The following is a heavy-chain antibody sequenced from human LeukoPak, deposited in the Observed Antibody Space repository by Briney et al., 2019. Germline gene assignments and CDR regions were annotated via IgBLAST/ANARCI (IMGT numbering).Heavy chain of an antibody. CDR3: ARDPSGSYYGYYYYGMDV. CDR1: GFTFSSYS. J-gene: IGHJ6*02. CDR2: ISSSSSTI. D-gene: IGHD1-26*01. V-gene: IGHV3-48*04. Sequence: HPGGSLRLSCAASGFTFSSYSMNWVRQAPGKGLEWVSYISSSSSTIYYADSVKGRFTISRDNAKNSLYLQMNSLRAEDTAVYYCARDPSGSYYGYYYYGMDVWGQGTTVTVSS.